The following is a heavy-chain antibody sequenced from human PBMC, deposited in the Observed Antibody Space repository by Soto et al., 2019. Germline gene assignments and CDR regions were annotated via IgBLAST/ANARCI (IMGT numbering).Heavy chain of an antibody. J-gene: IGHJ4*02. D-gene: IGHD3-22*01. CDR1: GDSISSGDYY. V-gene: IGHV4-30-4*01. CDR2: ISYGGST. CDR3: AKDQSNSNPLYYFDF. Sequence: SETLSLTCTVSGDSISSGDYYWSWIRQPPGKGLEWIGYISYGGSTYYNPSLKSRVIISVDTSKNQFSLKLSSVTAADTAIYYCAKDQSNSNPLYYFDFWGPGTLVTVSS.